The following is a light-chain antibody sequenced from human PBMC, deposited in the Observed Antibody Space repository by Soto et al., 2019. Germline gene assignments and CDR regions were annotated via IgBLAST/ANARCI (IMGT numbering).Light chain of an antibody. CDR2: AAS. J-gene: IGKJ4*01. Sequence: DIPLTQSPSFLSASVGDRVTITCRASHGISSYLAWYQQKPGQAPKLLIYAASTLQSGVPSRFSGSASGTAFTLTISSLQPEDFATYYCQQLNSYPLTFGGGTKVEIK. V-gene: IGKV1-9*01. CDR1: HGISSY. CDR3: QQLNSYPLT.